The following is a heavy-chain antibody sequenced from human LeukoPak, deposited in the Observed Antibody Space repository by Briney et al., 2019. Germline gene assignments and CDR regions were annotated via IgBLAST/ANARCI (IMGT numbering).Heavy chain of an antibody. D-gene: IGHD3-22*01. Sequence: SETLSLTCAVSGYSISSGYYWGWIRQPPGKGLEWIGSMYHSGSTYYNPSLKSRVTISVDTSKNQVSLKLSSVTAAATAVYYCARVGYDSYMDVWGKGTTVTVSS. J-gene: IGHJ6*03. CDR2: MYHSGST. V-gene: IGHV4-38-2*01. CDR1: GYSISSGYY. CDR3: ARVGYDSYMDV.